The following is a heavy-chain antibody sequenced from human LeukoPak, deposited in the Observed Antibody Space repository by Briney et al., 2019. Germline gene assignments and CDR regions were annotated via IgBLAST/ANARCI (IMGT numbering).Heavy chain of an antibody. CDR3: ARHDFWRGRSPVSRAYWFDP. Sequence: GSSVKVSCKASGGTFSSYAISWVRQAPGQGLEWMGRIIPILGIANYAQKFQGRVTITADKSTSTAYMELSSLRSEDTAVYYCARHDFWRGRSPVSRAYWFDPWGQGTLVTVSS. CDR2: IIPILGIA. CDR1: GGTFSSYA. J-gene: IGHJ5*02. V-gene: IGHV1-69*04. D-gene: IGHD3-3*01.